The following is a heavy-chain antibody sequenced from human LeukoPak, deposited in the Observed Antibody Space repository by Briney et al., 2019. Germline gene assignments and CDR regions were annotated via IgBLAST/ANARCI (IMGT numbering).Heavy chain of an antibody. CDR1: GGSISSSSYY. J-gene: IGHJ5*02. CDR2: IYYSGST. V-gene: IGHV4-39*01. D-gene: IGHD3-22*01. Sequence: PSETLSLTCTVSGGSISSSSYYWGWIRQPPGKGLEWIGSIYYSGSTYYNPSLKSRVTISVDTSKNQFSLKLSSVTAADTAVYYCARHSLRSSGYEYNWFDPWGQGTLVTVSS. CDR3: ARHSLRSSGYEYNWFDP.